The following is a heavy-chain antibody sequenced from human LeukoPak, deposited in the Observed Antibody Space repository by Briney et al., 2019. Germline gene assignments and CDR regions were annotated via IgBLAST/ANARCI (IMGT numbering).Heavy chain of an antibody. V-gene: IGHV1-8*01. D-gene: IGHD3-10*01. CDR2: MNPNSGNT. CDR3: ARVSAGYYYGSGSYPGYYYYMDV. Sequence: ASVKVSCKASGYTFTSYDINWVRQATGQGLEWMGWMNPNSGNTGYAQKFQGRGTMTRNTSISTAYMELSSLRSEDTAVYYCARVSAGYYYGSGSYPGYYYYMDVWGKGTTVTVSS. J-gene: IGHJ6*03. CDR1: GYTFTSYD.